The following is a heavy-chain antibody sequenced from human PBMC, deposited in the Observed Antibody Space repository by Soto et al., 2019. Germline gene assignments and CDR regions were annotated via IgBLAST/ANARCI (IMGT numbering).Heavy chain of an antibody. D-gene: IGHD5-12*01. Sequence: QVQLVESGGGVVLPGRSLRLSCAASGFTFSTYGMHWVRQAPGKGLQWVAVISSDGSRKYYGDPVKGRFTISRDNSKNTLYLQMNCLRIEDTAVYYCAKLVGVASIGDYWGQGTLVTVSS. CDR2: ISSDGSRK. J-gene: IGHJ4*02. CDR1: GFTFSTYG. V-gene: IGHV3-30*18. CDR3: AKLVGVASIGDY.